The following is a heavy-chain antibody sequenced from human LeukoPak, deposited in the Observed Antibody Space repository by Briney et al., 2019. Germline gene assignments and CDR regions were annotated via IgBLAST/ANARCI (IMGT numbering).Heavy chain of an antibody. CDR3: ARPTYYYDSSGYYYVGGAFDI. J-gene: IGHJ3*02. CDR1: GYSFTSYW. CDR2: VYPGDSDT. Sequence: GESLKISCKGSGYSFTSYWIGWVRQMPGKGLEWMGIVYPGDSDTRYSPSFQGQVTISADKSISTAYLQWSSLKASDTAMYYCARPTYYYDSSGYYYVGGAFDIWGQGTMVTVSS. V-gene: IGHV5-51*01. D-gene: IGHD3-22*01.